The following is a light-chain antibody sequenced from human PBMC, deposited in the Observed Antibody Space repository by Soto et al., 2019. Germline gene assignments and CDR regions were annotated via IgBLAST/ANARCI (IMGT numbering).Light chain of an antibody. CDR3: QQYGSSPRIT. CDR2: GAS. Sequence: EIVLTQSPGTLSLSPGERATLSCRASQSVSSSYLAWYQQKPGQAPRLRIYGASSRATGIPDRFSGSGSGIDFTLTISRLEPEDFAVYYCQQYGSSPRITFGGGTKVEIK. V-gene: IGKV3-20*01. J-gene: IGKJ4*01. CDR1: QSVSSSY.